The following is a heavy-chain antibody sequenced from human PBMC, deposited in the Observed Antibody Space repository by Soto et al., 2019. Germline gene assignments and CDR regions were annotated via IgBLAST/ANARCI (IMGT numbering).Heavy chain of an antibody. Sequence: EVQLVESGGDLVQPGGSLRLSCAASRFTFSDYSMNWVRQAPGKGLEWVSYISGGGETIYYADSVRGRFTISRDNAKNSLFLHMNSLREEDTSVYYCARESPSSQWLRTRYFDYWGQGTMVTVSS. CDR1: RFTFSDYS. J-gene: IGHJ4*02. D-gene: IGHD6-19*01. CDR2: ISGGGETI. V-gene: IGHV3-48*02. CDR3: ARESPSSQWLRTRYFDY.